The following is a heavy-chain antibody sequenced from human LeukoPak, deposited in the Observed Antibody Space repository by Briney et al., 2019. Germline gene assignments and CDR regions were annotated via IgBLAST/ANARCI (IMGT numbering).Heavy chain of an antibody. Sequence: PSETLSLTCTVSGGSISSGDYYWSRIRQHPGKGLEWIGYIHYSGSTCYSPSLKSRVTISVDTSKKQFSLKLSSVTAADTAVYYCARVGVAAKSSRYFDYWGQGTLVTVSS. CDR2: IHYSGST. J-gene: IGHJ4*02. CDR3: ARVGVAAKSSRYFDY. CDR1: GGSISSGDYY. V-gene: IGHV4-31*03. D-gene: IGHD2-15*01.